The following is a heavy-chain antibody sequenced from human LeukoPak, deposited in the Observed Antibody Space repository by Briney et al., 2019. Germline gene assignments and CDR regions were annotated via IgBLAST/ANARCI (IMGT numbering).Heavy chain of an antibody. Sequence: GGSLRLSCAASGFTFSNAWMSWVRQAPGKGLEWVCRIKSKTDGGTTDYAAPVKGRFTISRDDSKNTLYLQMNSLKTEDTAVYYCTTEMAKGAFDIWGQGTMVTVSS. CDR1: GFTFSNAW. J-gene: IGHJ3*02. CDR2: IKSKTDGGTT. V-gene: IGHV3-15*01. D-gene: IGHD5-24*01. CDR3: TTEMAKGAFDI.